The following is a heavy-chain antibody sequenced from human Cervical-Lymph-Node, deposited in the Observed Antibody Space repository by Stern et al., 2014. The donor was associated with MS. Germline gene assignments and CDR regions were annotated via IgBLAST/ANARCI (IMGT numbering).Heavy chain of an antibody. CDR2: GWFDGGKK. CDR3: ARDGSTSGWYDMDY. D-gene: IGHD6-19*01. V-gene: IGHV3-33*01. Sequence: VQLVESGGGVVQPGRSLRLSCAASGFTFSSYGMHWVRQAPGKGLEWVAVGWFDGGKKYHVDSVRGRFTISKDNPKNTLYLQMNSLRAEDTAVYYCARDGSTSGWYDMDYWGQGTLVIVSS. J-gene: IGHJ4*02. CDR1: GFTFSSYG.